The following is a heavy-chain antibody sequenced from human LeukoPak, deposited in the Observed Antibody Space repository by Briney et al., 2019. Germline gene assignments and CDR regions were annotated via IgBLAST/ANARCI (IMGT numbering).Heavy chain of an antibody. CDR1: GGSLSSYY. V-gene: IGHV4-59*01. CDR3: ARDQGGATTDAFDI. D-gene: IGHD1-26*01. CDR2: IYYSGST. J-gene: IGHJ3*02. Sequence: SQTLSLTCTVSGGSLSSYYWSWIRQPPGKGLEWIGYIYYSGSTNYNPSLKSRVTISVDTSKNQFSLKLSSVTAADTAVYYCARDQGGATTDAFDIWGQGTMVTVSS.